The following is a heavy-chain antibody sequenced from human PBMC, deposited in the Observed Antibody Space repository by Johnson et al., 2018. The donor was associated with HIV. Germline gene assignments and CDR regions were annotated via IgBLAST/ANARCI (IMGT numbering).Heavy chain of an antibody. Sequence: QVQLVESGGGVVQPGGSLRLSCAASGFTFSSYGMHWVRQAPGKGLEWVAFIRYDGSNKYYADSVNGRFTISRDNSKNTLYLQMNSLRAEDTAVYYCAKDAPQAKAFDIWGQGTMVTVSS. CDR2: IRYDGSNK. J-gene: IGHJ3*02. V-gene: IGHV3-30*02. CDR1: GFTFSSYG. CDR3: AKDAPQAKAFDI.